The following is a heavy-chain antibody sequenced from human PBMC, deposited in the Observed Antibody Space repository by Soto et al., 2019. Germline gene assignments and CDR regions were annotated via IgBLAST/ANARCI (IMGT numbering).Heavy chain of an antibody. CDR3: ASVAI. CDR2: IKQDGTEK. D-gene: IGHD5-12*01. V-gene: IGHV3-7*01. CDR1: GFTFSNYW. J-gene: IGHJ4*02. Sequence: EVQLVESGGGLVQPGGSLRLSCAASGFTFSNYWMSWVRQAPGKGLEWVADIKQDGTEKNYVDSVRGRFTISRDNAKNSLDLQMNSLTFDDAAVYYCASVAIWGQGTLVTVFS.